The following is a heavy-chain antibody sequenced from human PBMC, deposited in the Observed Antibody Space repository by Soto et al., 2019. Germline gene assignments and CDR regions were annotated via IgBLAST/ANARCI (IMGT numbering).Heavy chain of an antibody. CDR2: FYFTGTT. D-gene: IGHD6-13*01. J-gene: IGHJ4*02. Sequence: SETLSLTCTVSGGSMRSSSYYWGWIRQPPGKGLEWIGSFYFTGTTYYNPPLSSRVTISVDTSKNQFSLNLTSVTAADTAVYYCARPIEGSSSSYYFDHWGQGILVTVS. CDR3: ARPIEGSSSSYYFDH. V-gene: IGHV4-39*01. CDR1: GGSMRSSSYY.